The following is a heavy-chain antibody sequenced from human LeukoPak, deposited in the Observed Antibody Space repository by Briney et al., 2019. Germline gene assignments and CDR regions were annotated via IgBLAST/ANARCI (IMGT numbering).Heavy chain of an antibody. Sequence: GGSLRLSCAASGFTFSSYWMHWVRQAPGKGLVWVSRINSDGSSTSYADSVKGRFTISRDNAKNTLYLQMSSLRPEDTAVYYCATYTHWVAGDVWGQGTTVTVSS. D-gene: IGHD3-16*01. CDR1: GFTFSSYW. CDR2: INSDGSST. V-gene: IGHV3-74*01. J-gene: IGHJ6*02. CDR3: ATYTHWVAGDV.